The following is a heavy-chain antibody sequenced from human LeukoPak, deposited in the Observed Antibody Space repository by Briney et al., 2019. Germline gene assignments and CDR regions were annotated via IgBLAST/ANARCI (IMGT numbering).Heavy chain of an antibody. CDR3: ARSLPAATVGAFDY. J-gene: IGHJ4*02. D-gene: IGHD2-2*01. CDR2: INWNGGST. V-gene: IGHV3-20*04. CDR1: GFTFDDYG. Sequence: GGSLRLSCAASGFTFDDYGMSWVRQAPGKGLEWVSGINWNGGSTGYADSVKGRFTISRDNAKNSLYLQMNSLRAEDTASYYCARSLPAATVGAFDYWGQGTLVTVSS.